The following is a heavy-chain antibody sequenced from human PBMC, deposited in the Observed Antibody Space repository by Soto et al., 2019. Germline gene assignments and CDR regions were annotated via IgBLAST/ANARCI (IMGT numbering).Heavy chain of an antibody. V-gene: IGHV4-30-4*01. CDR1: GGSISSGDYY. CDR3: ARYCSSTSCLYYFDY. Sequence: SETLCLTCPVSGGSISSGDYYWSWIRQPPGKGLEWIGYIYYSGSTYYNPSLKSRVTISVDTSKNQFSLKLSSVTAADTAVYYCARYCSSTSCLYYFDYWGQGTLVTVSS. CDR2: IYYSGST. D-gene: IGHD2-2*01. J-gene: IGHJ4*02.